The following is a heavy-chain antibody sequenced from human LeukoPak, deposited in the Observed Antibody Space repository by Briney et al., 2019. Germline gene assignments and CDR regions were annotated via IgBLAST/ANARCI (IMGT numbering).Heavy chain of an antibody. V-gene: IGHV4-4*02. CDR2: IHHSGGT. Sequence: SETLSLTCAVSGGSISSSNWWNWVRQPPGKGLEWIGEIHHSGGTNYNPSLRSRVTISVDKSRNQFSLKLTSVTAADTAVYYCARGGRLTMVRGAYEAAYYYYYYYMDVWGKGTTVTISS. CDR1: GGSISSSNW. D-gene: IGHD3-10*01. J-gene: IGHJ6*03. CDR3: ARGGRLTMVRGAYEAAYYYYYYYMDV.